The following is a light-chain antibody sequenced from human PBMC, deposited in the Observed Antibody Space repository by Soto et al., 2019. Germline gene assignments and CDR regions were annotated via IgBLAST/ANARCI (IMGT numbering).Light chain of an antibody. V-gene: IGKV3-20*01. J-gene: IGKJ1*01. Sequence: EIVLTQSPGTLSLSPGERATLSCWASQSVSNRYLAWYQQKPGQAPRLLIYGASSRASGIPDRFSGSGSGTDFTLTINRLEPEDFALYYCQQFGSSPWTFGQGTQLDIK. CDR3: QQFGSSPWT. CDR2: GAS. CDR1: QSVSNRY.